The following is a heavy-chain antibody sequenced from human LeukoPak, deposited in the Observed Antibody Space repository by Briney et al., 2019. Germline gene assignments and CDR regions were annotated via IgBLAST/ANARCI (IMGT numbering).Heavy chain of an antibody. CDR1: GGSISSSNW. J-gene: IGHJ4*02. CDR3: ARDPSTTHYCGGDCFIDY. CDR2: IYHSGST. D-gene: IGHD2-21*02. Sequence: SETLSLTCAVSGGSISSSNWWSWVRQPPGKGLEWIGEIYHSGSTNYNPSLKSRVTISVDKSKNQFSLKLSSVTAADTAVYYCARDPSTTHYCGGDCFIDYWGQGTLVTVSS. V-gene: IGHV4-4*02.